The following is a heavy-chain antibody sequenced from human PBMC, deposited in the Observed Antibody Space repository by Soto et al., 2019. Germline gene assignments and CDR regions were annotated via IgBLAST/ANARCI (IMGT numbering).Heavy chain of an antibody. V-gene: IGHV1-3*01. J-gene: IGHJ6*02. Sequence: AAEKVPCKASGYSFSRYARYWVHQAPGQRLEWMGWINAGNGNTKYSQKFQGRVTITRDTSASIAYMELSSLRSEDTAVYYCARAGDEDIFNVWGQGTTVTGS. D-gene: IGHD2-15*01. CDR1: GYSFSRYA. CDR3: ARAGDEDIFNV. CDR2: INAGNGNT.